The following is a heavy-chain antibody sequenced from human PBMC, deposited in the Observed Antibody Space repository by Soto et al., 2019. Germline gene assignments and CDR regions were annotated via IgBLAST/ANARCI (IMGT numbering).Heavy chain of an antibody. D-gene: IGHD3-16*01. CDR1: GFPLSARGVG. J-gene: IGHJ4*02. CDR3: AHSPWGAAPDY. V-gene: IGHV2-5*01. Sequence: QITLKESGPTLVKPTQTLTLTCTVSGFPLSARGVGVGWIRQPPGKALEWLAIIYWNDDKRYSPSLKSRLTITNDTTKNQVVLTMTNMDPVDTAKYYCAHSPWGAAPDYWGQGTLVTVSS. CDR2: IYWNDDK.